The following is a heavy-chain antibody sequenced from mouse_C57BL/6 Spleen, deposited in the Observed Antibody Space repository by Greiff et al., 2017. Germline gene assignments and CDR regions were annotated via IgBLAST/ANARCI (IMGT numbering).Heavy chain of an antibody. V-gene: IGHV1-9*01. Sequence: QVQLKQSGAELMKPGASVKLSCKATGYTFTGYWIEWVKQRPGHGLEWIGEILPGSGSTNYNEKFKGKATFTADTSSNTAYMQLSSLTTEDSAIYYCARSGQWNYYGSSSFDYWGQGTTLTVSS. CDR2: ILPGSGST. J-gene: IGHJ2*01. D-gene: IGHD1-1*01. CDR3: ARSGQWNYYGSSSFDY. CDR1: GYTFTGYW.